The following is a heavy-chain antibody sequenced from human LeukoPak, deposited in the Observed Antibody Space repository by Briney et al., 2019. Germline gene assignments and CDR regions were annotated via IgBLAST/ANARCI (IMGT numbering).Heavy chain of an antibody. CDR2: IYHSGST. CDR1: GGSISSGGYS. Sequence: SETLSLTCAVSGGSISSGGYSWSWIRQPPGKGLEWIGYIYHSGSTYYNPSLKSRVTISVDRSENQFSLKLSSVTAADTAVYYCARYCSGGSYYYGMDVWGQGTTVTVSS. CDR3: ARYCSGGSYYYGMDV. D-gene: IGHD2-15*01. J-gene: IGHJ6*02. V-gene: IGHV4-30-2*01.